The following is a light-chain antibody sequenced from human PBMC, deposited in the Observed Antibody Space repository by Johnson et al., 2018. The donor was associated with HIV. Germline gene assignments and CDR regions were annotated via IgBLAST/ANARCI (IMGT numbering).Light chain of an antibody. Sequence: QSILTQPPSVSAAPGQKVTISCSGSSSNIGNNYVSWYQQLPGTAPKLLIYDNNKRPSGIPDRFSGSKSGTSATLGITGLQTGDEADYYCGTWDSSLNSYVFETGPKVSVL. CDR1: SSNIGNNY. CDR2: DNN. V-gene: IGLV1-51*01. J-gene: IGLJ1*01. CDR3: GTWDSSLNSYV.